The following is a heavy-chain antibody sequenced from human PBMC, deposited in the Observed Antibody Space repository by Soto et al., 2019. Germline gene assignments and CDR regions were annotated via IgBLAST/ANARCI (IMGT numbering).Heavy chain of an antibody. CDR3: ARETVSWFDP. Sequence: QVQLVQSGAEVKKPGASVKVSCKTSGYTFTSYDINWVRQATGQGLEWMGWMNPNSGNTGFAQKFQGRVTMTRNTSISTAYMELSSLRSEATAAYYCARETVSWFDPWGQGTLVTVSS. V-gene: IGHV1-8*01. CDR2: MNPNSGNT. J-gene: IGHJ5*02. CDR1: GYTFTSYD. D-gene: IGHD3-16*01.